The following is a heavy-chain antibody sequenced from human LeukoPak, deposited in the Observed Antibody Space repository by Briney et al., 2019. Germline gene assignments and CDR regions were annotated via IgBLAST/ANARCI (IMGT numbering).Heavy chain of an antibody. CDR3: ARGLGPMALFDY. V-gene: IGHV3-21*01. Sequence: GGSLRLSCAASGFTFSSYSMNWVRQAPGKGLEWVSSISSSSSYIYYADSVKGRFTISRDNAKNSLYLQMNSLRAGDTAVYYCARGLGPMALFDYWGQGTLVTVSS. D-gene: IGHD3-10*01. CDR1: GFTFSSYS. J-gene: IGHJ4*02. CDR2: ISSSSSYI.